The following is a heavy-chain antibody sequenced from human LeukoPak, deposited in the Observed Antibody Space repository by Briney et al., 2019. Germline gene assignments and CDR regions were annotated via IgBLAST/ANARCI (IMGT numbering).Heavy chain of an antibody. V-gene: IGHV3-30-3*01. CDR2: ISYDGSNK. CDR3: AKVVRKGELLAYFDY. Sequence: GRSLRLSCAASGFTFSSYAMHWVRQDPGKGLEWVAVISYDGSNKYYADSVKGRFTISRDNSKNTLYLQMNSLRAEDTAVYYCAKVVRKGELLAYFDYWGQGTLVTVSS. CDR1: GFTFSSYA. D-gene: IGHD1-26*01. J-gene: IGHJ4*02.